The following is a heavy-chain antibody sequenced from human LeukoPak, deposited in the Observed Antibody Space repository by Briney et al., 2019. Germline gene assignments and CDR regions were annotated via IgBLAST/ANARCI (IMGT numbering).Heavy chain of an antibody. CDR3: ARNNGMDV. CDR2: VNRDGSET. Sequence: GGSLRLSCAASGFTLSNHWMTWVRQVPGRGPEWVANVNRDGSETYYLDSVKGRFTISKDNAKNSLYLQMNSLRAEDTALYHRARNNGMDVWGQGTTVTVSS. V-gene: IGHV3-7*03. CDR1: GFTLSNHW. J-gene: IGHJ6*02.